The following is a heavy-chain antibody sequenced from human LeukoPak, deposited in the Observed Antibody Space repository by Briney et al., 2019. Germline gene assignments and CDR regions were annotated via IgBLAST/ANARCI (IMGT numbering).Heavy chain of an antibody. CDR3: ARSYYDSSGYPDAFDI. V-gene: IGHV4-39*01. D-gene: IGHD3-22*01. CDR2: IYYSGST. Sequence: SETLSLTCTVSGGSISSSSYYWGWIRQPPGKGLEWIGSIYYSGSTYYNPSLKSRVTMSVDTSKNQFSLKLSSVTAADTAVYYCARSYYDSSGYPDAFDIWGQGTMVTVSS. J-gene: IGHJ3*02. CDR1: GGSISSSSYY.